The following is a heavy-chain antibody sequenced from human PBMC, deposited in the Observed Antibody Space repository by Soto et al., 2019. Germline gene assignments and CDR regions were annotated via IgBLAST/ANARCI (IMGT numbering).Heavy chain of an antibody. CDR2: MTSDGRTI. J-gene: IGHJ4*01. CDR3: ARAEVAY. Sequence: PGRWLQGSCAALECTFVAYWMDWVREAPGKGPEWVSRMTSDGRTIQYADSVKGRFTAYRDNAKSRLYLQMNSLRAEDMAVYYCARAEVAYWGPGTLVTVS. CDR1: ECTFVAYW. V-gene: IGHV3-74*01.